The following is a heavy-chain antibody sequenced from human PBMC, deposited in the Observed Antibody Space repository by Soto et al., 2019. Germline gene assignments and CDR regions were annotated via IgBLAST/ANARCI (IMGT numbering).Heavy chain of an antibody. J-gene: IGHJ4*02. D-gene: IGHD3-22*01. CDR1: GYTFTSYA. CDR3: ARGERYYYDTSGYFGFDY. V-gene: IGHV1-18*01. Sequence: ASVKVSCKASGYTFTSYAISWVRQAPGQGLEWMGWISAYNGHTRYSQKFQGRVTITRDTAASTAYMELSSLRSEDTAVYYCARGERYYYDTSGYFGFDYWGQGTLVTVSS. CDR2: ISAYNGHT.